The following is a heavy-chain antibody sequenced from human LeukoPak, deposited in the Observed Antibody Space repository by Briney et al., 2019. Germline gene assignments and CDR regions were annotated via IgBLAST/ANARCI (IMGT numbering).Heavy chain of an antibody. CDR1: GGSISSYY. J-gene: IGHJ4*02. CDR2: IHTRGST. V-gene: IGHV4-4*07. D-gene: IGHD3-10*01. Sequence: PSETPSLTCTVSGGSISSYYWSWIRQPAGKGLEWIGRIHTRGSTNYNPSLKSRVTMSVDTSKNQFSLKLSSVTAADTAVYYCARDRYYYGSESYYFDYWGQGTLVTVSS. CDR3: ARDRYYYGSESYYFDY.